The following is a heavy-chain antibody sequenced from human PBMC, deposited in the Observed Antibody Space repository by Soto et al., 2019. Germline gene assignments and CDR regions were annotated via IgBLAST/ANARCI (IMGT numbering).Heavy chain of an antibody. CDR1: GFTFSSYS. Sequence: GGSLRLSCAASGFTFSSYSMNWVRQAPGKGLEWVSSISSSSTFIYYADSVRGRFTISRDNAKNSLYLQMNSLRAEDTAVYYCARSSEALGYCSSTNCYSAAFDIWGQGTMVTVSS. CDR2: ISSSSTFI. J-gene: IGHJ3*02. V-gene: IGHV3-21*01. D-gene: IGHD2-2*01. CDR3: ARSSEALGYCSSTNCYSAAFDI.